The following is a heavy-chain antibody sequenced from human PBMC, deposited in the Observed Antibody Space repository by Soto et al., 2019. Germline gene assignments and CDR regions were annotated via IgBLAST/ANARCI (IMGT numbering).Heavy chain of an antibody. CDR2: IYYSGST. V-gene: IGHV4-31*03. CDR3: AREGVRRPYSSSWWTDY. Sequence: SETLSLTCTVSGGSISSGDYYWSWIRQHPGKGLEWIGYIYYSGSTYYNPSLKSRVTISVDTSKNQFSLKPSSVTAADTAVYYCAREGVRRPYSSSWWTDYWGQGTLVTVSS. D-gene: IGHD6-13*01. J-gene: IGHJ4*02. CDR1: GGSISSGDYY.